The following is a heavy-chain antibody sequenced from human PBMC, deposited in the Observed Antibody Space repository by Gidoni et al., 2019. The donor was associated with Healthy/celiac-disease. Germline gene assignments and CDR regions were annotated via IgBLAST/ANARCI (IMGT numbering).Heavy chain of an antibody. V-gene: IGHV3-15*01. CDR1: GFTFSNAW. J-gene: IGHJ4*02. Sequence: EVQLVESGGGLVKPGGSLRLSCAASGFTFSNAWLSWVRQAPGKGLEWVGRIKSKTDGGTTDYAAPVKGRFTISRDDSKNTLYLQMNSLKTEDTAVYYCITDAGYCSSTSCYGSAPFDYWGQGTLVTVSS. CDR3: ITDAGYCSSTSCYGSAPFDY. D-gene: IGHD2-2*03. CDR2: IKSKTDGGTT.